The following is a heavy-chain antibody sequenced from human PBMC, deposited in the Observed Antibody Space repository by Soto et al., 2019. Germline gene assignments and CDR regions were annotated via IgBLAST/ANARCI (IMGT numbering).Heavy chain of an antibody. Sequence: ASVKVSCKAPRDTFTSYYINWVRQAPGQGLEWMGVINPHGGSTAYAQKFKGRVTLTRDTSASTVYMEVSSLTSEDTAMSYCARSSGGNFGIIIEGTNWFAPWGQGTLVTVSS. J-gene: IGHJ5*02. D-gene: IGHD1-26*01. CDR2: INPHGGST. CDR3: ARSSGGNFGIIIEGTNWFAP. V-gene: IGHV1-46*01. CDR1: RDTFTSYY.